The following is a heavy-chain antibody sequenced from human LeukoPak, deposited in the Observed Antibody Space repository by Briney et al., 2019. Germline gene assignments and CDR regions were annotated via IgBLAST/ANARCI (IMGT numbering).Heavy chain of an antibody. J-gene: IGHJ4*02. V-gene: IGHV3-23*01. Sequence: GGSLRLSCAASGFTFSNYGMNWLRQAPGKGLEWVSGISGSGDRTYYADSVKGRFTISRDNSKNTLYLQMNNLRAEDTAVYYCAKRVPDYWGQGTLVTVSS. CDR3: AKRVPDY. CDR1: GFTFSNYG. CDR2: ISGSGDRT.